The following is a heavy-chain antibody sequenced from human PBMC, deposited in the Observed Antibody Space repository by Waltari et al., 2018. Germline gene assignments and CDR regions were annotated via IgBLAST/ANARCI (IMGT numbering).Heavy chain of an antibody. Sequence: EVQLVESGGGLVQPGGSLRLSCAASGFTFSSYSMNCVRQAPGNGLEWVSYLIRISSTIYYADSVKGRCTISRDNAKNSLYLQMNSLRAEDTAVYYCARAPRDQGVRDFWSGYYDRYYYYYYYMDVWGKGTTVTVSS. V-gene: IGHV3-48*01. D-gene: IGHD3-3*01. J-gene: IGHJ6*03. CDR1: GFTFSSYS. CDR3: ARAPRDQGVRDFWSGYYDRYYYYYYYMDV. CDR2: LIRISSTI.